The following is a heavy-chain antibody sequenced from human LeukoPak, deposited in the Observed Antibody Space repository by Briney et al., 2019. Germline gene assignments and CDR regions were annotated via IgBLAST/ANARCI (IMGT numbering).Heavy chain of an antibody. D-gene: IGHD6-19*01. J-gene: IGHJ1*01. Sequence: PSETLSLTCAVSGYSISGGYYWGWIRQPPGKGLEWIGSIYHSGSTYYNPSLKSRVTMSVDTSKNQFSLKLSSVTAADTAVYYCARGRIAVADLHHWGQGTLATVSS. CDR1: GYSISGGYY. CDR3: ARGRIAVADLHH. CDR2: IYHSGST. V-gene: IGHV4-38-2*01.